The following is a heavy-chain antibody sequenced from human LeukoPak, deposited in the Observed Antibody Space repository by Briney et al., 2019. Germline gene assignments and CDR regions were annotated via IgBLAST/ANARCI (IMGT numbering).Heavy chain of an antibody. CDR3: ARLPYYYDSSGYYGAFDF. CDR2: INHSGST. V-gene: IGHV4-34*01. D-gene: IGHD3-22*01. Sequence: SETLSLTCAVYGGSFSGYYWSWIRQPPGKGLEWIGEINHSGSTNYNPSLKSRVTISVDTSKNQFSLKLSSVTAADTAVYYCARLPYYYDSSGYYGAFDFWGQGAMVTVSS. J-gene: IGHJ3*01. CDR1: GGSFSGYY.